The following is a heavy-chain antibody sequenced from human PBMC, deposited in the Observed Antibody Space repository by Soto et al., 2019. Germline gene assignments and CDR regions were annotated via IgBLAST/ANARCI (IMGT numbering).Heavy chain of an antibody. CDR1: GFTFSSYG. Sequence: QVQLVESGGGVVQPGRSLRLSCAASGFTFSSYGMHWVRQAPGKGLEWVAVISYDGSNKYYADSVKGRFTISRDNSKXXXXXXXXXXXXXXXXXXXXXXXXXXXXXXXAFDIWGQGTMVTVSS. J-gene: IGHJ3*02. CDR3: XXXXXXXXXXXAFDI. V-gene: IGHV3-30*03. CDR2: ISYDGSNK.